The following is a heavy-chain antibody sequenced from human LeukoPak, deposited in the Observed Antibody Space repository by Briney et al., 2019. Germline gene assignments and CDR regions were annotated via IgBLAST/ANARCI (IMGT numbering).Heavy chain of an antibody. V-gene: IGHV4-30-2*01. CDR3: ASYGVANPGFDP. D-gene: IGHD3-3*01. Sequence: SETLSLTCAVSGGSISSGGYSWGWIRQPPGKGLEWIGYIYHSGSTYYNPSLKSRVTISVDRSKNQFSLKLSSVTAADTAVYYCASYGVANPGFDPWGQGTLVTASS. J-gene: IGHJ5*02. CDR1: GGSISSGGYS. CDR2: IYHSGST.